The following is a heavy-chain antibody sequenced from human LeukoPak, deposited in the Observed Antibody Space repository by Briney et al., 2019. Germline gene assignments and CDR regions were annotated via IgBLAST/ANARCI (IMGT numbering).Heavy chain of an antibody. J-gene: IGHJ3*02. V-gene: IGHV4-39*07. CDR2: IYYSGST. Sequence: SETLSLTCTVSGGSISSYYWGWIRQPPGKGLEWIGSIYYSGSTYYNPSLKSRVTISVDTSKNQFSLKLSSVPAADTAVYYCARHRGYSYGSDAFDIWGQGTMVTVSS. CDR1: GGSISSYY. CDR3: ARHRGYSYGSDAFDI. D-gene: IGHD5-18*01.